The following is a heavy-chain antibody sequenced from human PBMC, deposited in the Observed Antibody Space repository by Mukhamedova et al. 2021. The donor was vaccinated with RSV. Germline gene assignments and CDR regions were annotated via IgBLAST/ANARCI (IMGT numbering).Heavy chain of an antibody. CDR3: ARGGYGDYGGAFDI. V-gene: IGHV3-30*04. Sequence: SYAMHWVRQAPDKGLEWVAVISYDGSNKYYADSVKGRFTISRDNSKNTLYLQMNSLRAEDTAVYYCARGGYGDYGGAFDIWGQG. J-gene: IGHJ3*02. CDR2: ISYDGSNK. CDR1: SYA. D-gene: IGHD4-17*01.